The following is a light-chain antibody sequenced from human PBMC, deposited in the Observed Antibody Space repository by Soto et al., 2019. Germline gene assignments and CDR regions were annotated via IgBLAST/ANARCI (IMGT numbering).Light chain of an antibody. V-gene: IGKV1-33*01. CDR1: QDISKY. CDR3: QQYDDLPLT. CDR2: NAS. Sequence: DIQMTQSPSSLSASVGDRVTITCQASQDISKYLNWYQQRPGKAPKLLIYNASNLETGVPSRFSGSGSGTDFTFTISSLQPEDIATYYCQQYDDLPLTFGGGTKVEIK. J-gene: IGKJ4*01.